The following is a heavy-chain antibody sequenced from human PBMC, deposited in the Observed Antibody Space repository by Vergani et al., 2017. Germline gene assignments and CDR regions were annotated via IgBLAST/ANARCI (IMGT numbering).Heavy chain of an antibody. J-gene: IGHJ4*02. CDR2: INPNSGGT. D-gene: IGHD2-15*01. Sequence: QVQLVQSGAEVKKPGASVKVSCKASGYTFTGYYMHWVRQAPGQGLEWMGWINPNSGGTNYAQKFQGRVTMTRDTSISTAYMALSRLRSDDTAVYYCARAIGRVTYCSGGSCPVGYWGQGTLVTVSS. CDR3: ARAIGRVTYCSGGSCPVGY. V-gene: IGHV1-2*02. CDR1: GYTFTGYY.